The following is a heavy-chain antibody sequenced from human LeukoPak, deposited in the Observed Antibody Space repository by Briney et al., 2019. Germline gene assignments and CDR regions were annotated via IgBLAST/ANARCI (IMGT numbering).Heavy chain of an antibody. V-gene: IGHV1-69*13. CDR2: IIPIFGTA. J-gene: IGHJ3*02. CDR1: GGTFSSYA. CDR3: ARDREVVSEGAFDI. Sequence: SVKVSCKASGGTFSSYAISWVRQAPGQGLEWMGGIIPIFGTANYAQKFQGRVTITADESTSTAYMELSSLRSEDTAVYYCARDREVVSEGAFDIWGQGTVVTVSS. D-gene: IGHD2-15*01.